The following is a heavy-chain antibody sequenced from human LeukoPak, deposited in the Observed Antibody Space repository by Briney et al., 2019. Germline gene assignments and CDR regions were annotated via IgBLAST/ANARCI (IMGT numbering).Heavy chain of an antibody. CDR3: ARYGDDYSNYGHFQH. CDR1: GYTFTSYY. V-gene: IGHV1-46*01. Sequence: GASVKVSCNASGYTFTSYYMHWVRQAPGQGLEWMGIINPSGGSTSYAQKFQGRLTMTRDTSTSTVYMELSSLRSEDTAVYYCARYGDDYSNYGHFQHWGQGTLVTVSS. CDR2: INPSGGST. D-gene: IGHD4-11*01. J-gene: IGHJ1*01.